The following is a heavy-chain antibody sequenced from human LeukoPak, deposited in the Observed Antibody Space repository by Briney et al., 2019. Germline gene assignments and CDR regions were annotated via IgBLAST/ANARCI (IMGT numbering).Heavy chain of an antibody. V-gene: IGHV3-74*01. Sequence: GGSLRLSCAASGFTFSSYWMHWVRKAPGKGLVWVSRINSDGSSTSYADSVRGRFTISRDNAKNTLYLQMNSLRAEDTAVYYCARGYSSGWLGEIGYWGQGTLVTVSS. J-gene: IGHJ4*02. D-gene: IGHD6-19*01. CDR1: GFTFSSYW. CDR2: INSDGSST. CDR3: ARGYSSGWLGEIGY.